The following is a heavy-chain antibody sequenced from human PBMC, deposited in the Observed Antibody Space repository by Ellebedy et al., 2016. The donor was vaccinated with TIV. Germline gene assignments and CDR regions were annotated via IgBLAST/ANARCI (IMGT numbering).Heavy chain of an antibody. D-gene: IGHD4-23*01. CDR3: AREIIYGGYYFDY. J-gene: IGHJ4*02. CDR2: IWSDGTTK. V-gene: IGHV3-33*01. CDR1: GFTFSSYG. Sequence: GGSLRLXCAASGFTFSSYGMHWARQAPGKGLEWVAVIWSDGTTKYYSDSVKGRFTISRDNSKNTLYLQMNSLRAEDTAVYYCAREIIYGGYYFDYWGQGTLVTVSS.